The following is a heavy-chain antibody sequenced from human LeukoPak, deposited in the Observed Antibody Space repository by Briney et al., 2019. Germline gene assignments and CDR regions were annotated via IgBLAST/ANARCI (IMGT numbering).Heavy chain of an antibody. CDR3: ARGPYSYDSSGAFDI. V-gene: IGHV4-59*08. D-gene: IGHD3-22*01. CDR1: GGSISSYY. CDR2: IYYSGST. Sequence: PSETLSLTCTVSGGSISSYYRSWIRQPPGKGLEWIGYIYYSGSTNYNPSLKSRVTISVDTSKNQFSLKLSSVTAADTAVYFCARGPYSYDSSGAFDIWGQGTMVTVSS. J-gene: IGHJ3*02.